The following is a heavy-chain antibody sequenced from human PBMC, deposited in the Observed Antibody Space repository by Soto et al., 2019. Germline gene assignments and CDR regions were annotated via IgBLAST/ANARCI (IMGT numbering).Heavy chain of an antibody. Sequence: GGSLRLSCAASGFTFSFQWMSWVRQSPGKGLEWVATINQDVSERYYVDSVKGRLSISRDNAKNSLYLQMNSLRAEDTAVYYCTTEEWYYSPSWGQGTLVTVSS. CDR3: TTEEWYYSPS. V-gene: IGHV3-7*03. J-gene: IGHJ5*02. CDR1: GFTFSFQW. D-gene: IGHD3-3*01. CDR2: INQDVSER.